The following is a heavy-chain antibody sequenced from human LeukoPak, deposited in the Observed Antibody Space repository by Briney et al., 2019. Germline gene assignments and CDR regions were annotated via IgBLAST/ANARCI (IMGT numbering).Heavy chain of an antibody. CDR3: ASGALYYCDSSGYEKDAFDI. CDR2: INPNSGGT. Sequence: ASVKVSCKASGYTFTGYYMHWVRQAPGQGLEWMGWINPNSGGTNYAQKFQGRVTMTRDTSISTAYMELSRLRSDDTAVYYCASGALYYCDSSGYEKDAFDIWGQGTMVTVSS. V-gene: IGHV1-2*02. D-gene: IGHD3-22*01. CDR1: GYTFTGYY. J-gene: IGHJ3*02.